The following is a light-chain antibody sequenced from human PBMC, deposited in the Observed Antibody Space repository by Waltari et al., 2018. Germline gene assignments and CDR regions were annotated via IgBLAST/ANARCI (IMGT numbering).Light chain of an antibody. CDR2: GVT. J-gene: IGLJ6*01. CDR3: CSYRSGSTDV. V-gene: IGLV2-14*03. Sequence: QAALTQPPSVSKSLGQSVTISCTGTSSDVGGYHDVSWYQHRPGTGPRLLIYGVTKRPSGVSDRFSGSKSGNTASLTISGLQADDEADYHCCSYRSGSTDVFGSGTKLTVL. CDR1: SSDVGGYHD.